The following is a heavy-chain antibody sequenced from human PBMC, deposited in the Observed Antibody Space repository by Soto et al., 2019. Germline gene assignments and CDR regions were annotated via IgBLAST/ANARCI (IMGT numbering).Heavy chain of an antibody. CDR2: ISSSGDST. CDR3: ARGGVKGTTSRGQVYN. D-gene: IGHD1-7*01. J-gene: IGHJ4*02. CDR1: GFTFSDYY. V-gene: IGHV3-11*06. Sequence: QVQVVESGGGLVKPGGSLRLSCAASGFTFSDYYMSWIRQAPGKGLEWVSFISSSGDSTKYADSVKGRFTISRDNAKNSLYLQLNSLRAEDTAVYYCARGGVKGTTSRGQVYNWGQGTLVTASS.